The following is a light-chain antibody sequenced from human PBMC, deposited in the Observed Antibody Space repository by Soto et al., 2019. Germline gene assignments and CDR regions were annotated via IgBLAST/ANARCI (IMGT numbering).Light chain of an antibody. J-gene: IGLJ1*01. CDR2: EVS. CDR3: SSFTSRSTSV. CDR1: SXXIGAXXX. V-gene: IGLV2-14*01. Sequence: QSVLTQPASVSGSPGQSITISCTGTSXXIGAXXXXXXXXXXXXXXXXXLIHEVSNRPSGVSDRSSGSKSGNTASLTISGLQAEDEADYYCSSFTSRSTSVFGTGTKVTVL.